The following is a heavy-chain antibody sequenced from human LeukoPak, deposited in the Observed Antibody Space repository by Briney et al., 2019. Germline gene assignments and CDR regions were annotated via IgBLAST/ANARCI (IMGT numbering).Heavy chain of an antibody. J-gene: IGHJ6*03. V-gene: IGHV3-48*03. CDR3: ARDQYGSGDGYYMDL. Sequence: PGGSLRLSCAASGFTFSSYDMNWVRQAPGKGLEWVSYISSSGITIFYADSVKGRFTISRGNAKNSLYLQMNSLRSEDTALYYCARDQYGSGDGYYMDLWGKGTTVTISS. CDR1: GFTFSSYD. D-gene: IGHD3-10*01. CDR2: ISSSGITI.